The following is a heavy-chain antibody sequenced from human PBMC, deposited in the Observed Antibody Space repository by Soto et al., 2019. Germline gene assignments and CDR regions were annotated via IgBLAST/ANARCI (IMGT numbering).Heavy chain of an antibody. Sequence: SETLSLTCTVSGGSISSSSYYWGWIRQPPGKGLEWIGSIYYSGSTYYNPSLKSRVTISVDTSKNQFSLKLSSVTATDTAVYYYASPGGGYSYGRDVGGQGTRVTVSS. J-gene: IGHJ6*02. D-gene: IGHD2-21*01. CDR1: GGSISSSSYY. V-gene: IGHV4-39*01. CDR2: IYYSGST. CDR3: ASPGGGYSYGRDV.